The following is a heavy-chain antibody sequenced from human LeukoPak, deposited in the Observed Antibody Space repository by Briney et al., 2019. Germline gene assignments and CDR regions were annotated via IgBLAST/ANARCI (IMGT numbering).Heavy chain of an antibody. V-gene: IGHV4-30-4*08. CDR3: ARDWGEFETYFDS. D-gene: IGHD3-16*01. Sequence: SQTLSLTCTVSGGSISSGDYYWTWIRQPPGKGLEWIGYIYYSGTTYYNPSLKSRITISMHTSKNQFSLKLSSVTAADTAVYYCARDWGEFETYFDSWGKGTLVTATS. CDR2: IYYSGTT. J-gene: IGHJ4*02. CDR1: GGSISSGDYY.